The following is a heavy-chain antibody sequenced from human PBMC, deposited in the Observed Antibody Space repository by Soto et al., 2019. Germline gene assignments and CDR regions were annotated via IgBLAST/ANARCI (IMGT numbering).Heavy chain of an antibody. CDR1: DH. D-gene: IGHD4-17*01. CDR2: IHHSGST. V-gene: IGHV4-34*01. J-gene: IGHJ6*02. CDR3: ARGGDYRSYYYGMDV. Sequence: DHVGSIKQPPGKGLEWIGEIHHSGSTNYTPSLKSRVTISVDTSKNQFSLKLSSVTAADTAVYYCARGGDYRSYYYGMDVWGQGTTVTVSS.